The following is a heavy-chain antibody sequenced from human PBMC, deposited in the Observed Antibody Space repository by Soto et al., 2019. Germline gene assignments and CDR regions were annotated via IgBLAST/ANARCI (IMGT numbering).Heavy chain of an antibody. CDR1: GFTFSRYA. Sequence: EVQLVESGGGLVQPGGSLRLSCAASGFTFSRYAMHWVRQAPGKGLEYVSAISSNGGSTYYGNSVKGRFTISRDNSKNPLYLQMGSLRAEDMAVYYCARQGSGSYSFDYWGQGTLVTVSS. V-gene: IGHV3-64*01. D-gene: IGHD2-15*01. CDR2: ISSNGGST. J-gene: IGHJ4*02. CDR3: ARQGSGSYSFDY.